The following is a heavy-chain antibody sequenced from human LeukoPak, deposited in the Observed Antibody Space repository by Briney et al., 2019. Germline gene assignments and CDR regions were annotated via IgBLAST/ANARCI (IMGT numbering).Heavy chain of an antibody. CDR3: AKDQYGGNPQYYFDY. D-gene: IGHD4-23*01. CDR1: GFTFSSYA. V-gene: IGHV3-23*01. Sequence: PGGSLRLSCAASGFTFSSYAMSWVRQAPGKGLDWVSAISGSGGNTYYADSVKGRFTIFRDNSKNTLYLQMNSLRAEDTAVYYCAKDQYGGNPQYYFDYWGQGTLVTVSS. J-gene: IGHJ4*02. CDR2: ISGSGGNT.